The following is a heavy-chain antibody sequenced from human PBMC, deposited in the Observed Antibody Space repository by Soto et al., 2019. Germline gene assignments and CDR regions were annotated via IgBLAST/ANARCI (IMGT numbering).Heavy chain of an antibody. Sequence: QVQLQQWGAGLLKPSETLSLTCAVSGGSFSGYYWNWIRQPPGKGLEWIAEINHRGSTNYNPSRESRVTISVHTSHNQFSLNLNSGTAPDTAVYYCATGTSPSGRRQNRFDPWGQGTLVTVSS. CDR1: GGSFSGYY. CDR3: ATGTSPSGRRQNRFDP. J-gene: IGHJ5*02. V-gene: IGHV4-34*01. CDR2: INHRGST. D-gene: IGHD2-15*01.